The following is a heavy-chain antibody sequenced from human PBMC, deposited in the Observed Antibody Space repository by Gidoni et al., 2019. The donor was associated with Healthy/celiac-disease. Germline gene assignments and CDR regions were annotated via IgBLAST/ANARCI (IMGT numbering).Heavy chain of an antibody. V-gene: IGHV3-30*18. J-gene: IGHJ4*02. Sequence: SCAASGFTFSSYGMHWVRQAPGKGLEWVAVISYDGSNKYYADSVKGRFTISRDNSKNTLYLQMNSRRAEDTAVYYCAKGAEVFDYWGQGTLVTVSS. CDR1: GFTFSSYG. CDR2: ISYDGSNK. CDR3: AKGAEVFDY.